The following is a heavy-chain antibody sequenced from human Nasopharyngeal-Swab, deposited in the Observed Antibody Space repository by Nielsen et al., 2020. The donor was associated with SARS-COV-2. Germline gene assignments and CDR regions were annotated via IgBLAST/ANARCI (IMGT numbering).Heavy chain of an antibody. CDR1: RFTVSSNY. V-gene: IGHV3-53*04. Sequence: GGSLRLSCAASRFTVSSNYMSWVRQAPGKGLEWVSVIYSGGSTYYADSVKGRFTISRHNSKNTLYLQMNSLRAEDTAVYYCARQGPHYYYYGMDVWGQGTTVTVSS. CDR2: IYSGGST. CDR3: ARQGPHYYYYGMDV. J-gene: IGHJ6*02.